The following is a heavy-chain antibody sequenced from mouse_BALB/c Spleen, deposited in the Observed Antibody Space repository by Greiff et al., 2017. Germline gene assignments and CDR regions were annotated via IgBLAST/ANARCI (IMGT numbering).Heavy chain of an antibody. Sequence: VQLQQSGPELMKPGASVKISCKASGYSFTSYYMHWVKQSHGKSLEWIGYIDPFNGGTSYNQKFKGKATLTVDKSSSTAYMHLSSLTSEDSAVYYCARARYDGFAYWGQGTLVTVSA. CDR2: IDPFNGGT. V-gene: IGHV1S135*01. J-gene: IGHJ3*01. CDR3: ARARYDGFAY. CDR1: GYSFTSYY. D-gene: IGHD2-14*01.